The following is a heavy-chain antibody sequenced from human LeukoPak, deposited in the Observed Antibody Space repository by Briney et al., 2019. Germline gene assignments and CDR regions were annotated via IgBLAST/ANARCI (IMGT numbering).Heavy chain of an antibody. Sequence: VASVKVSCKASGYTFTDYYIHWVRQAPGQGLEWMGWINPNSGGTKYQGRVTMTTDTSISTAYMEMSRLTSDDTAVYYCARDAHNGYEFHDWFDPWGQGALVTVSS. D-gene: IGHD5-12*01. J-gene: IGHJ5*02. V-gene: IGHV1-2*02. CDR1: GYTFTDYY. CDR2: INPNSGGT. CDR3: ARDAHNGYEFHDWFDP.